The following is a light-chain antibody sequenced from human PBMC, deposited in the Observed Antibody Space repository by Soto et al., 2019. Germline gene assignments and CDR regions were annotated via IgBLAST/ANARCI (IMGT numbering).Light chain of an antibody. CDR1: SSDVGGYNY. J-gene: IGLJ1*01. Sequence: ALTQPASVSGSPGPSITISCTGTSSDVGGYNYVSWYQQHPGKAPKLMIYEVSYRPSGVSDRYSGYTSGHTVSLTNAGHQAEDEADYYCSSYTSSSTLVFGTRTQV. V-gene: IGLV2-14*01. CDR3: SSYTSSSTLV. CDR2: EVS.